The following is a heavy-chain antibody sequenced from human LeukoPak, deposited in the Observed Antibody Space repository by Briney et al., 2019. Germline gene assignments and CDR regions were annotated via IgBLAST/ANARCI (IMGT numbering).Heavy chain of an antibody. CDR2: MNPNSGNT. J-gene: IGHJ5*02. CDR1: GYTFTSYD. Sequence: ASVKVSCKASGYTFTSYDINWVRQATGQGLEWMGWMNPNSGNTGYAQKFQGRVTMTRNTSISTAYMELSSLRSEDTAVYYCARDPTRTPTDNWFDPWGQRTLVTVSS. D-gene: IGHD1-14*01. V-gene: IGHV1-8*01. CDR3: ARDPTRTPTDNWFDP.